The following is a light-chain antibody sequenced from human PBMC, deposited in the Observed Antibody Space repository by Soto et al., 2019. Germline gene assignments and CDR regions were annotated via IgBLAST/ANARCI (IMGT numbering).Light chain of an antibody. J-gene: IGLJ1*01. CDR2: SNN. CDR1: SSNIGSNT. V-gene: IGLV1-44*01. Sequence: QSVLTQPPSASGTPGQRVPISCSGSSSNIGSNTVNWYQQLPGTAPKLLIYSNNQRPSGVPDRFSGSKSGTSASLSISGLQAEDEADYYCAAWADSLNGHYAFATGTKLTV. CDR3: AAWADSLNGHYA.